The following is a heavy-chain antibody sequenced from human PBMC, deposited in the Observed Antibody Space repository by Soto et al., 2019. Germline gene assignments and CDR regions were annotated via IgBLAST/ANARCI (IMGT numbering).Heavy chain of an antibody. J-gene: IGHJ6*02. CDR3: VRDGYPAWVYGVDV. D-gene: IGHD5-18*01. Sequence: HPGGSLRLSCAASGFSFSTYWMHWVRQGPGKGLVWVSRLNSGGSITNYADSVKGRFTISRDNARNTLYLQMNSLRAEDTAVYYCVRDGYPAWVYGVDVWGQGTTVTVSS. V-gene: IGHV3-74*01. CDR2: LNSGGSIT. CDR1: GFSFSTYW.